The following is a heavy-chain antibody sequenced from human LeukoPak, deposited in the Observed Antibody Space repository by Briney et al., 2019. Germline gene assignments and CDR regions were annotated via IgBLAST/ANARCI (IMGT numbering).Heavy chain of an antibody. J-gene: IGHJ6*03. V-gene: IGHV3-23*01. D-gene: IGHD3-3*01. Sequence: PGGSLRLXCAASGFTFSSYSMNWVRQAPGKGLEWVSAISGSGGSTYYADSVKGRFTISRDNSKNTLYLQMNSLRAEDTAVYYCAKGGVRFLEWLAYMDVWGKGTTVAVSS. CDR1: GFTFSSYS. CDR3: AKGGVRFLEWLAYMDV. CDR2: ISGSGGST.